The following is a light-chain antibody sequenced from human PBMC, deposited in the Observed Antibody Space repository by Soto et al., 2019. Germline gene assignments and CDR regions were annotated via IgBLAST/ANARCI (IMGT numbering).Light chain of an antibody. CDR1: QSVGNN. Sequence: EIVVTQSPATLSVSPGERATLSCRASQSVGNNFAWYQQKPGQAPRLLIFATSTRATGVPARFSGSGSGTEFTLTISCLQSEDFAVYYCQQSGDWPLTVGGGAKVEIE. CDR2: ATS. CDR3: QQSGDWPLT. J-gene: IGKJ4*01. V-gene: IGKV3-15*01.